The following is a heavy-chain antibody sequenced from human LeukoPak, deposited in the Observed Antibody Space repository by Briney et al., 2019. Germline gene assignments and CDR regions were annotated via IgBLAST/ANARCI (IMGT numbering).Heavy chain of an antibody. J-gene: IGHJ4*02. CDR3: YGSGSYYYDY. V-gene: IGHV4-59*12. Sequence: SETLSLTCTVSGGSISGYYWSWIRQPPGKGLEWIGYIHYSGSTNYNPSLKSRVTISVDTSKNQFSLKLSSVTAADTAVYYCYGSGSYYYDYWGQGTLVTVSS. CDR2: IHYSGST. CDR1: GGSISGYY. D-gene: IGHD3-10*01.